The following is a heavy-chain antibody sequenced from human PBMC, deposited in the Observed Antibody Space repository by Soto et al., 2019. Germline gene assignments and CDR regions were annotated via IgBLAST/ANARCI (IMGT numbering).Heavy chain of an antibody. CDR2: ISSNGSSV. CDR3: TRVGGSVSGMDV. V-gene: IGHV3-64*04. J-gene: IGHJ6*02. D-gene: IGHD1-26*01. CDR1: GFTFSSYA. Sequence: PGGSLRLSCSASGFTFSSYAMHWVRQAPGKGLEYVSAISSNGSSVRYADSVKGRFTISRDNAKNTLYLQMNSLRAEDTAVYYCTRVGGSVSGMDVWGQGTTVTVSS.